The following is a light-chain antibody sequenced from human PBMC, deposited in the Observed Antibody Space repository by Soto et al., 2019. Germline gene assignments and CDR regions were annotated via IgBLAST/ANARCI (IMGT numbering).Light chain of an antibody. Sequence: QSVLTQPPSVSAAPGQKVTISCSGSSSNIGNNYVSWYQQLPGTAPKLLIYDNNKRPSGIPDRFSGSKSGTSATLGITGLQTGDEADYYCGTWDSSLSGGVFGGRTKVTVL. V-gene: IGLV1-51*01. CDR2: DNN. J-gene: IGLJ3*02. CDR3: GTWDSSLSGGV. CDR1: SSNIGNNY.